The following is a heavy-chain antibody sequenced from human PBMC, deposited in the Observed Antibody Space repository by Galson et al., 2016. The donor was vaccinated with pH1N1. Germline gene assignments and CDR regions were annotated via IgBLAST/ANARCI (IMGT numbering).Heavy chain of an antibody. CDR2: IYTSGST. CDR3: ARGRIDSAGSGSYYSNYYYGMAV. Sequence: PLSLTCSVSGDSMTSGFYYWSWIRQPAGKGLEYIGYIYTSGSTNYSPSPKSRLTISVDTSKNQVSLKLSSVTAADTAVYYCARGRIDSAGSGSYYSNYYYGMAVWGQGTTVTVSS. V-gene: IGHV4-61*09. D-gene: IGHD3-10*01. J-gene: IGHJ6*02. CDR1: GDSMTSGFYY.